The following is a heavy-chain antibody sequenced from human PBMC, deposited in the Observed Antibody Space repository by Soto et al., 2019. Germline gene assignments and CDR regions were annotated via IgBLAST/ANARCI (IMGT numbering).Heavy chain of an antibody. CDR1: GFTFSIYT. CDR2: ISSRDNYI. V-gene: IGHV3-21*01. J-gene: IGHJ4*02. D-gene: IGHD2-2*01. CDR3: ARGAYCSSTGCYGLDH. Sequence: EVHLVESGGGLVKPGGSLRLSCTASGFTFSIYTMNWVRQAPGKGLEWVSSISSRDNYIYYADSVKGRLTISRDNANNSLDLLMNSLRAEDTAVYYCARGAYCSSTGCYGLDHWGQRTLVTVSS.